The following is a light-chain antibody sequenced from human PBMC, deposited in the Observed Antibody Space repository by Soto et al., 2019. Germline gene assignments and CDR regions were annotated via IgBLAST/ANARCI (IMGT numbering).Light chain of an antibody. Sequence: QSALTQPASVSGSPGQSIAISCTGTSSDVGGYNYVSWYQQEPGKAPKLMIFDVSDRPSGVSDRFSGSKSGNTASLTISGLRSEDEGEYSCSSYTSSPALLFRTGTKVNV. J-gene: IGLJ1*01. CDR3: SSYTSSPALL. V-gene: IGLV2-14*01. CDR2: DVS. CDR1: SSDVGGYNY.